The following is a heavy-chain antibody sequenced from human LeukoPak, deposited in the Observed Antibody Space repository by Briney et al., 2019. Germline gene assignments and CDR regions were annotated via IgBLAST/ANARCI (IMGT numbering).Heavy chain of an antibody. V-gene: IGHV3-15*01. J-gene: IGHJ4*02. Sequence: GGSLRLSCTASGFTFSNAWMTWVRQAPGKGLEWVGRIKTKTDGGTTDYAAPVKGRFTLSRDDSKNTLYLQMDSLKTEDTAVYYCTTGITFFGVPPASSDYWGQGTLVTVSS. D-gene: IGHD3-3*01. CDR3: TTGITFFGVPPASSDY. CDR2: IKTKTDGGTT. CDR1: GFTFSNAW.